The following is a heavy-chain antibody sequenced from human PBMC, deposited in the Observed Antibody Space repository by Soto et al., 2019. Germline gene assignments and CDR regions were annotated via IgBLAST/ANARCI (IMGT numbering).Heavy chain of an antibody. D-gene: IGHD1-1*01. CDR1: GGSISSYY. CDR3: ARGERFDP. CDR2: IYYSGST. V-gene: IGHV4-59*01. Sequence: QVQLQESGPGLVKPSETLSLTCTVSGGSISSYYWSWIRQPPGKGLEWIGYIYYSGSTNYNPSLKSRVTISVDTSKNQFSLKLSSVTAADTAVYYCARGERFDPWGQGTLVTVSS. J-gene: IGHJ5*02.